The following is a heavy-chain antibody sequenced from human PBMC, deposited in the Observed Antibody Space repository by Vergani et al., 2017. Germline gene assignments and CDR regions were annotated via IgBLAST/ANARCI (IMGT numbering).Heavy chain of an antibody. CDR1: GYTFTSYY. D-gene: IGHD6-13*01. CDR2: INPSGGST. Sequence: QVQLVQSGAEVKKPGASVKVSCKASGYTFTSYYMLWVRQAPGQGLEWMGIINPSGGSTSYAQKFQGRVTMTRDTSTSTVYMELSSLRSEDTAVYYCARDLGAGIAAAWNWFDPWGQGTLVTVSS. J-gene: IGHJ5*02. V-gene: IGHV1-46*03. CDR3: ARDLGAGIAAAWNWFDP.